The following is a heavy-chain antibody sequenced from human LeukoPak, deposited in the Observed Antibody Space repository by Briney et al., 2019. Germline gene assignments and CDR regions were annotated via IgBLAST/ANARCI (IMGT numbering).Heavy chain of an antibody. D-gene: IGHD6-13*01. Sequence: GRSLRLSCAASGFTFSSYGMHWVRQAPGKGLEWVAVIWYDGSNKYYADSVKGRFTISRDNSKNTLYLQMNSLRAEDTAVYYCARDSGSRYSYFDYWGRGTLVAVSS. CDR2: IWYDGSNK. V-gene: IGHV3-33*01. CDR1: GFTFSSYG. J-gene: IGHJ4*02. CDR3: ARDSGSRYSYFDY.